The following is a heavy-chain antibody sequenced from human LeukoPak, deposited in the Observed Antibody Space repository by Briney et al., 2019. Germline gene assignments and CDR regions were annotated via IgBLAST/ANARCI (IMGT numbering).Heavy chain of an antibody. J-gene: IGHJ3*02. CDR1: GYTFTSYY. Sequence: ASVKVSCKASGYTFTSYYMHWVRQAPGQGLEWMGIINPSGGSTSYAQKFQGRVTMTRDTSTSAVYMELSSLRSEDTAVYYCAGGFGWFGELGAFDIWGQGTMVTVSS. D-gene: IGHD3-10*01. CDR2: INPSGGST. V-gene: IGHV1-46*01. CDR3: AGGFGWFGELGAFDI.